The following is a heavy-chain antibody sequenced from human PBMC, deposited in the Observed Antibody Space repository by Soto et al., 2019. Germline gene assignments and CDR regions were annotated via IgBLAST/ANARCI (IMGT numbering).Heavy chain of an antibody. D-gene: IGHD3-22*01. CDR1: GFSFSSYA. CDR2: ISGSGGST. J-gene: IGHJ4*02. CDR3: AKDLETYYYDSSGYYPS. V-gene: IGHV3-23*01. Sequence: PGGSLRLSCAASGFSFSSYAMSWVRQAPGKGLEWVSAISGSGGSTYYADSVKGRFTISRDNSKNTLYLQMNSLRAEDTAVYYCAKDLETYYYDSSGYYPSWGKGTLVNVSP.